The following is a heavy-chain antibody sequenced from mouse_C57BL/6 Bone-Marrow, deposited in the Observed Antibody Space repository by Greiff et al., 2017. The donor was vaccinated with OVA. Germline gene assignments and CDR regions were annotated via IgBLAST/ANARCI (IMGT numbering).Heavy chain of an antibody. J-gene: IGHJ3*01. CDR1: GYTFTSYT. CDR3: AREDGNWFAY. Sequence: QVQLQQSGAELARPGASVKMSCKASGYTFTSYTMHWVKQRPGQGLEWIGYINPSSGYTKYNQKFKDKATLTADKSSSTAYMQLSSLTSEDSAVYYYAREDGNWFAYWGQGTLVTVSA. CDR2: INPSSGYT. V-gene: IGHV1-4*01. D-gene: IGHD2-1*01.